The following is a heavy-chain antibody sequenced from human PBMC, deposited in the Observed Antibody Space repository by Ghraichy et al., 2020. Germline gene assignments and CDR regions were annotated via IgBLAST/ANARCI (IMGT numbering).Heavy chain of an antibody. CDR3: TRHVGLTATTGIDY. D-gene: IGHD1-20*01. CDR1: GDSVSSDSFY. CDR2: MHYTGST. V-gene: IGHV4-39*01. Sequence: SETLSLTCNVSGDSVSSDSFYWGWIRQSPGKGLKWIGSMHYTGSTYRNPSLKSRVTISVDTSKNQFSLKLASVTAADTAVYYCTRHVGLTATTGIDYWGQGTLVTVSS. J-gene: IGHJ4*02.